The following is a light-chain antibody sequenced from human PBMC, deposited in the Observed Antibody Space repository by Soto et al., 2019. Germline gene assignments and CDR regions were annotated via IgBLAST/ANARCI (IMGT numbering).Light chain of an antibody. CDR3: QQCGDSPWA. CDR2: GAS. Sequence: EIVLTQSPGTLSLSPGERATLSCRASQSVSSYYLAWYQLKPGQAPRLLIFGASSRATGIPDRFSGSGSGTDFTLTISRLEPEDFAVYYCQQCGDSPWAFGQGTKVEIK. J-gene: IGKJ1*01. CDR1: QSVSSYY. V-gene: IGKV3-20*01.